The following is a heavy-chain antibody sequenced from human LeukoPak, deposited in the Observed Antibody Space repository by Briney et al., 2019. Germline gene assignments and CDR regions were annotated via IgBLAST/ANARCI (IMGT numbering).Heavy chain of an antibody. V-gene: IGHV3-20*04. D-gene: IGHD2-8*01. CDR2: ITWNGDST. CDR1: GFTFTSSA. J-gene: IGHJ4*02. Sequence: GGSLRLSCAASGFTFTSSAMNWVRQAPGKGLEWVSGITWNGDSTDYANSVRGRFTISRHNARNSLYLQMNSLRAEDTAVYYCTVLREVTNGFLDGYWGQGTLVTVSS. CDR3: TVLREVTNGFLDGY.